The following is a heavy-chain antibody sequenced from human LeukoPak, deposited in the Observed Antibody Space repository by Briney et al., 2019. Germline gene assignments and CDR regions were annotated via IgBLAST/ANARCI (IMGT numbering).Heavy chain of an antibody. CDR1: GGSISSSSYY. J-gene: IGHJ5*02. V-gene: IGHV4-39*07. CDR3: ARGNRIYCSSTSCYTKNWFDP. D-gene: IGHD2-2*02. Sequence: SETLSLTCTVSGGSISSSSYYWGWIRQPPGKGLEWIGSIYYSGSTYYNPSLKSRVTISVDTSKNQFSLKLSSVTAADTAVYYCARGNRIYCSSTSCYTKNWFDPWGQGTLVTVSS. CDR2: IYYSGST.